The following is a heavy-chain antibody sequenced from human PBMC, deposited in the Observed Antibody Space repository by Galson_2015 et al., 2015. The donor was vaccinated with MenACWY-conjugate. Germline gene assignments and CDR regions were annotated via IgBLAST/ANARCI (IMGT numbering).Heavy chain of an antibody. Sequence: SLRLSCAAFGFTFRNYWMTWVRQAPGKGLEWVASIKKDGSGKYYVDSVKGRFTISRDNAKNSMYLEMNSLRVEDTAVYSCARGHYGMDVWGQGTTVTASS. CDR1: GFTFRNYW. CDR3: ARGHYGMDV. J-gene: IGHJ6*02. CDR2: IKKDGSGK. V-gene: IGHV3-7*03.